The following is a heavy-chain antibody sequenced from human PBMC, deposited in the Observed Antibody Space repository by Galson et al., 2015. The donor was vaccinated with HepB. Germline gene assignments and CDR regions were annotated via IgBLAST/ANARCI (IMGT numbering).Heavy chain of an antibody. CDR3: ARLKYCSSTSCSLGDMDY. Sequence: VKVSCKASGGTFSSYAISWVRQAPGQGLEWMGGIIPIFGIANYAQKFQGRVTITADKPTSTAYMELSSLRSEDTAVYYCARLKYCSSTSCSLGDMDYWGQGTLVTVSS. V-gene: IGHV1-69*17. D-gene: IGHD2-2*01. J-gene: IGHJ4*02. CDR1: GGTFSSYA. CDR2: IIPIFGIA.